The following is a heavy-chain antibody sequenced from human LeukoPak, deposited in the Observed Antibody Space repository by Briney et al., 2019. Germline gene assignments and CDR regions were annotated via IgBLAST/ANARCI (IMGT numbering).Heavy chain of an antibody. CDR3: ARRTAKWNHRSPEFDP. Sequence: SETLSLTCTVSGGSISGYSWSWTRQPPGKGLEWIGDIYFGGTTNYKTSLKSRVTISLHTSTNQFSLNLTSVTAADTAEYFCARRTAKWNHRSPEFDPWGQGTLVIVSS. V-gene: IGHV4-59*08. CDR1: GGSISGYS. CDR2: IYFGGTT. J-gene: IGHJ5*01. D-gene: IGHD1-14*01.